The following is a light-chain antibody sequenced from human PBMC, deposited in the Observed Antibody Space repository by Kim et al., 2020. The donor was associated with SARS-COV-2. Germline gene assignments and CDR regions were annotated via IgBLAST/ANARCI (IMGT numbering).Light chain of an antibody. CDR1: ESVGVY. J-gene: IGKJ1*01. V-gene: IGKV1-5*03. Sequence: SASGGDRVTITCRTSESVGVYLAWYQRKPGTAPKLLIHTTSIFESGVPSRFSGSGAGTEFTLTISSLQPDDYATYYCQQYHSYSTFGQGTKVDIK. CDR2: TTS. CDR3: QQYHSYST.